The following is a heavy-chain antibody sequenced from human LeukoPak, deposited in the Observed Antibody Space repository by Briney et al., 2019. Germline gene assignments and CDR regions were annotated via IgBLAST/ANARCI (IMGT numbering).Heavy chain of an antibody. J-gene: IGHJ4*02. D-gene: IGHD3-22*01. CDR1: GGSFSGYY. V-gene: IGHV4-31*11. CDR3: ARGRYDSSGYYRLIHFDY. Sequence: SETLSLTCAVYGGSFSGYYWSWIRQHPGKGLEWIGHIYYSGSTYYNPSLKSRVTISVDTSKNQFSLKLSSVTAADTAVYYCARGRYDSSGYYRLIHFDYWGQGTLVTVSS. CDR2: IYYSGST.